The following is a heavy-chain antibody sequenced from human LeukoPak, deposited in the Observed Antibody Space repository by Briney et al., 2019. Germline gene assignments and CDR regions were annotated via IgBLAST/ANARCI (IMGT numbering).Heavy chain of an antibody. V-gene: IGHV3-30*04. CDR3: ARCRDIGSNWFDP. Sequence: GGSLRLSCAASGFTFSSYAMHWVRQAPGKGLEWVAAISYDGSNRYYADSVKGRFTISRDNSKNTLYLQMNSLRSDDTAVYYCARCRDIGSNWFDPWGQGTLVTVSS. CDR2: ISYDGSNR. D-gene: IGHD2-15*01. CDR1: GFTFSSYA. J-gene: IGHJ5*02.